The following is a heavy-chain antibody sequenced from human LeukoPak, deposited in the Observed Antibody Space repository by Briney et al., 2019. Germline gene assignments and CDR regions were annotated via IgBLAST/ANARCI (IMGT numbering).Heavy chain of an antibody. CDR1: GYTFTCCF. CDR2: INPSGGST. Sequence: ASVTVSCKASGYTFTCCFIHWVRQAPGQGLEWMGVINPSGGSTSYAQKFQGRVTMTRDTSTSTVSMELSSLRFEDTAVYYCARGPYSGDWHFDFWGQGTLVTVSS. D-gene: IGHD6-19*01. J-gene: IGHJ4*02. V-gene: IGHV1-46*01. CDR3: ARGPYSGDWHFDF.